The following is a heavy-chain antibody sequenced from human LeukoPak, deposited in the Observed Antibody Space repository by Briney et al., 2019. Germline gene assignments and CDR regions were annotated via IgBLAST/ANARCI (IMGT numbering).Heavy chain of an antibody. CDR3: AKDDLTTVTYYFDY. J-gene: IGHJ4*02. CDR1: GFTFSSYA. V-gene: IGHV3-23*01. Sequence: GGSLRLSCAASGFTFSSYAMSWVRQAPGKGLEWVSAISGSGGSTYYAHSVKGRFTISRDNSKNTLYLQMNSLRAEDTAGYYCAKDDLTTVTYYFDYWGQGTLVTVSS. CDR2: ISGSGGST. D-gene: IGHD4-17*01.